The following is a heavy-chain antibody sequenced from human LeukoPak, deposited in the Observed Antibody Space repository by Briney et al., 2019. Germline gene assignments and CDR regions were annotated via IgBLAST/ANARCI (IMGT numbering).Heavy chain of an antibody. CDR1: GGSMNSYY. D-gene: IGHD4/OR15-4a*01. CDR3: ARRGLSMIPQPFDT. CDR2: IYYSGGP. V-gene: IGHV4-59*01. J-gene: IGHJ3*02. Sequence: PSETLSLTCTVSGGSMNSYYWSWIRQPPGKGLEWIAYIYYSGGPIYNPPLKSRRTISIDTSKNQFSLKLSSVTAADTAVYYCARRGLSMIPQPFDTWGRGTMVTVSS.